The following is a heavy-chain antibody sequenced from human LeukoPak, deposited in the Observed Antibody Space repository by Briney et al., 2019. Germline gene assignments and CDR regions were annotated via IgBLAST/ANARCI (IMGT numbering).Heavy chain of an antibody. CDR3: ARDSHSVDAATPRGFDP. J-gene: IGHJ5*02. CDR1: GDSISGYF. V-gene: IGHV4-59*01. Sequence: SETLSLTCTVVGDSISGYFWSWIRQPPRKRPEWIGDIHDSGSANYNPSLKSRITMSVDTSKNQFSLKLRSVTAADTAVYYCARDSHSVDAATPRGFDPWGQGTLVTVSS. D-gene: IGHD2-15*01. CDR2: IHDSGSA.